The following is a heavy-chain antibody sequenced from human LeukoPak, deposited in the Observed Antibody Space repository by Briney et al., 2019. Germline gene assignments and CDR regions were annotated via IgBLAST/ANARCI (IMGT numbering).Heavy chain of an antibody. CDR2: INSRSSTI. CDR3: ARSSGYTQGFDY. V-gene: IGHV3-48*01. Sequence: PGGSLRLSCAASGFIFSTYSMNWVRQAPGKGLEGGSYINSRSSTIYYADSGKGRFTISRDSAKNSLYLQMNSLRGEDTAVYYCARSSGYTQGFDYWGRGTLVTVSS. J-gene: IGHJ4*02. D-gene: IGHD5-12*01. CDR1: GFIFSTYS.